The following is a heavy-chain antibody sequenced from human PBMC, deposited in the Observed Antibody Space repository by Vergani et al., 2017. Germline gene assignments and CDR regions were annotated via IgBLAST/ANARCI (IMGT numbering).Heavy chain of an antibody. CDR3: ARDGAGTIDFDY. D-gene: IGHD1-26*01. Sequence: EVQLVESGGGLVKPGGSLRLSCAASGFTFSNAWMSWVRQAPGKGLEWVSRVGFDGSDTVYADSVKGRFTISKDSAMNTVHLQMTNVRAEDTAVYFCARDGAGTIDFDYWGPGILVTVSS. CDR1: GFTFSNAW. CDR2: VGFDGSDT. J-gene: IGHJ4*02. V-gene: IGHV3-74*01.